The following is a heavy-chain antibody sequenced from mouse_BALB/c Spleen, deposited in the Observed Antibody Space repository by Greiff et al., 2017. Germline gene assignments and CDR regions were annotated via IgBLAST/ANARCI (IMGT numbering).Heavy chain of an antibody. CDR3: ARRDYYRYDYAMDY. Sequence: GQLQQSGPELVKPGASVKIPCKASGYTFTDYNMDWVKQSHGKSLEWIGDINPNNGGTIYNQKFKGKATLTVDKSSSTAYMELRSLTSEDTAVYYCARRDYYRYDYAMDYWGQGTSVTVSS. J-gene: IGHJ4*01. CDR2: INPNNGGT. CDR1: GYTFTDYN. V-gene: IGHV1-18*01. D-gene: IGHD2-14*01.